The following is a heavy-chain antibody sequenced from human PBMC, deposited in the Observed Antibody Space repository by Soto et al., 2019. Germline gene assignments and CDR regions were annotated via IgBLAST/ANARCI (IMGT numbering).Heavy chain of an antibody. J-gene: IGHJ6*03. CDR3: ARGYYYLDG. CDR2: ITTSGAST. CDR1: GFTFSSYA. V-gene: IGHV3-23*01. Sequence: GSLRLSCAASGFTFSSYAMNWVRQTPGRGLEWVSTITTSGASTYSADSVKGRFTISRDNSKNTLYLQMNSLRAEDTAVYYCARGYYYLDGWGKGTTVTVSS.